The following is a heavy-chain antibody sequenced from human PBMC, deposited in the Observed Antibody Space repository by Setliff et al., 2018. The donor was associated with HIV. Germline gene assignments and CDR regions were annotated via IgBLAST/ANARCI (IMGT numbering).Heavy chain of an antibody. D-gene: IGHD6-19*01. J-gene: IGHJ1*01. CDR3: AGESSIAVAEYFQH. V-gene: IGHV3-23*01. Sequence: GGSLRLSCAASGVTFSSYAMNWVRQAPGKGLEWVSGISGSGGSTHYADSVKGRFTISRDNSKNMLYLQMKSLRAEDTAVYYCAGESSIAVAEYFQHWGQGTLVTVSS. CDR2: ISGSGGST. CDR1: GVTFSSYA.